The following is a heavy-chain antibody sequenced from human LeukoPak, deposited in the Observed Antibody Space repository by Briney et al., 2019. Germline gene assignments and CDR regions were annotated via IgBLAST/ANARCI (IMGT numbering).Heavy chain of an antibody. J-gene: IGHJ4*02. CDR2: IYYSGST. D-gene: IGHD6-19*01. CDR3: ARQPYSSGWTPFDY. CDR1: GGSISSYY. Sequence: PSETLSLTCTVSGGSISSYYWSWIRQPPGKGLEWIGYIYYSGSTNYNPSLKSRVTISVDTSKNQSSLKLSSVTAADTAVYYCARQPYSSGWTPFDYWGQGTLVTVSS. V-gene: IGHV4-59*08.